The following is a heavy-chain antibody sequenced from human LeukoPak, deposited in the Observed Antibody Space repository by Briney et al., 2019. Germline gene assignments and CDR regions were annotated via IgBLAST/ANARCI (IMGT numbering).Heavy chain of an antibody. CDR3: AGGGLLLWFGELYDAFDI. D-gene: IGHD3-10*01. Sequence: GGSLRLSCAASGFTFSSYSMNWVRQAPGKGLEWVSSISSSSSYIYYADSVKGRFTISRDNAKNSLYLQMNSLRAEDTAVYYCAGGGLLLWFGELYDAFDIWGQGTMVTVSS. J-gene: IGHJ3*02. CDR1: GFTFSSYS. CDR2: ISSSSSYI. V-gene: IGHV3-21*01.